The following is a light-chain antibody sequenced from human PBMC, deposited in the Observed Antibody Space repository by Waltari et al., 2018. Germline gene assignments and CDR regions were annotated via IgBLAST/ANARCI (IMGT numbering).Light chain of an antibody. V-gene: IGKV1-17*03. J-gene: IGKJ4*01. CDR1: QGFNNY. CDR2: YTS. Sequence: DIQMTQSPSAMSASVGDRVTITCRASQGFNNYLAWFQQEPGKVPKRLVYYTSSLQSGVPSRFSGSGSGTEFTLTISSLQPEDFATYYCLQYNDYPFTFGGGTKVEIK. CDR3: LQYNDYPFT.